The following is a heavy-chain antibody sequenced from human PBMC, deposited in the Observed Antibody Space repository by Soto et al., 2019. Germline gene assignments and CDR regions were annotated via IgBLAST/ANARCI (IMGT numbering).Heavy chain of an antibody. V-gene: IGHV4-4*07. CDR2: IYTSGST. CDR3: ARDGAGIAVAGSFDY. CDR1: GGSISSYY. Sequence: SETLSLTCTVSGGSISSYYWSWIRQPAGKGLEWIGRIYTSGSTNYNPSLKSRVTMSVDASKNQFSLKLSSVTAADTAVYYCARDGAGIAVAGSFDYWGQGTLVTVSS. D-gene: IGHD6-19*01. J-gene: IGHJ4*02.